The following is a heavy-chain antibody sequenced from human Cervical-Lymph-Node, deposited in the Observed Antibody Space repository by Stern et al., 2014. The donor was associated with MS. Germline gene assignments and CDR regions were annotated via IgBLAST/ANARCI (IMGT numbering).Heavy chain of an antibody. CDR3: ARAIGFCSGGNCEPYYYYGIDV. CDR1: GFRFDDYA. CDR2: ISWSSGKV. Sequence: EVQLVESGGDLVQPGRSLRLSCAASGFRFDDYAMYWVRQAPGKGLEWVSGISWSSGKVGYVVSVKGRFTISRDNVKNSLLLQMNSLRSEDTASYYCARAIGFCSGGNCEPYYYYGIDVWGQGTRVTVSS. J-gene: IGHJ6*02. V-gene: IGHV3-9*01. D-gene: IGHD2-15*01.